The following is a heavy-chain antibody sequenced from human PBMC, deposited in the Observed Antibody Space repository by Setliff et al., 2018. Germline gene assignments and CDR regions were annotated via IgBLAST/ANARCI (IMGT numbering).Heavy chain of an antibody. D-gene: IGHD4-4*01. CDR2: INAGNGDT. CDR1: GCTFTNYA. J-gene: IGHJ6*03. Sequence: ASVKVSCKASGCTFTNYAIHWVRQAPGQRLEWMGWINAGNGDTKYSQDFQGRVTITRDTSASTAYMDLSSLRSDDMAVYYCARGRPTANPYYYYYMDVWGKGTTVTVSS. V-gene: IGHV1-3*03. CDR3: ARGRPTANPYYYYYMDV.